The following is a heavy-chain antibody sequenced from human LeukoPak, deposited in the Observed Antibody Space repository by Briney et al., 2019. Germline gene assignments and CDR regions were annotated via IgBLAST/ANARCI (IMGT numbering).Heavy chain of an antibody. Sequence: SETLSLTCTVSGGSISSYYWSWIRQPPGKGLEWIGYIYYSGSTTCNPSLKSRVTISIDTSKNQFSLKLTSVTAADTALYYCARGANYGDYGLDAFDIWGQGTMVTVSS. J-gene: IGHJ3*02. CDR2: IYYSGST. CDR1: GGSISSYY. D-gene: IGHD4-17*01. CDR3: ARGANYGDYGLDAFDI. V-gene: IGHV4-59*01.